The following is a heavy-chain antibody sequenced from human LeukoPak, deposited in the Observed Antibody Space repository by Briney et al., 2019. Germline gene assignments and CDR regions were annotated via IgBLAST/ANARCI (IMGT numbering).Heavy chain of an antibody. CDR1: GGSISSGGSY. J-gene: IGHJ3*02. CDR3: ARDLPGSNDAFDI. Sequence: PSETLSLTCTVSGGSISSGGSYWSWIRQHPGKGLEWIGYIYYSGSTYYNPSLKSRVTISVDTSKNQFSLKLSSVTAADTAVYYCARDLPGSNDAFDIWGQGTMVTVSS. CDR2: IYYSGST. V-gene: IGHV4-31*03.